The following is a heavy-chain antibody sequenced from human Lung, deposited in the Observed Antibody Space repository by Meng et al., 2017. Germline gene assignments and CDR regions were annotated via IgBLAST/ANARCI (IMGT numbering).Heavy chain of an antibody. CDR3: SGHVDY. CDR1: GFTFSNAW. V-gene: IGHV3-15*01. Sequence: EVQLVESGVGFVKPVGSLRLSCAAAGFTFSNAWMTWVRQAPGKGLEWIGRMKSNVDGGTVDYAAAVKGRFFISRDDSENTFYLQMNSLKTEDTAVYYCSGHVDYWGHGTLVTVSS. CDR2: MKSNVDGGTV. J-gene: IGHJ4*01.